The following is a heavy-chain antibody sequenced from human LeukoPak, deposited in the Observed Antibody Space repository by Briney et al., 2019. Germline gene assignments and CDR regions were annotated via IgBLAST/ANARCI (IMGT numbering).Heavy chain of an antibody. CDR1: GDTFSNYA. Sequence: SVKVSCKASGDTFSNYAISWVRLAPGQGLEWMGAITKFGSTNYAHNFVGRVTMTADKSTSTAYMEQSSLKSDDTAVYYCARDRSGYGNYFDFWGQGTLVTVSS. V-gene: IGHV1-69*06. D-gene: IGHD5-18*01. CDR3: ARDRSGYGNYFDF. J-gene: IGHJ4*02. CDR2: ITKFGST.